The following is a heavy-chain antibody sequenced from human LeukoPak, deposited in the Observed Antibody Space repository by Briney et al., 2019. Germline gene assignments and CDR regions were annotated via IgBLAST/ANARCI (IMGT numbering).Heavy chain of an antibody. D-gene: IGHD6-19*01. J-gene: IGHJ4*02. Sequence: ASVKVSCKASGYTFTTYYMHWVRQAPGQGLEWMGIINPSGGSTSYAQKFQGRVIMTRDMSTSTVYMELNSLRSEDTAVYYCARDRVAGVYYFDYWGQGTLVTVSS. V-gene: IGHV1-46*01. CDR3: ARDRVAGVYYFDY. CDR2: INPSGGST. CDR1: GYTFTTYY.